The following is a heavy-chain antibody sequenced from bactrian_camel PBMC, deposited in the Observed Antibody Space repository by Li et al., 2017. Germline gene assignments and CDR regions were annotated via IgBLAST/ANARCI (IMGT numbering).Heavy chain of an antibody. Sequence: HVQLVESGGGSVQAGGSLRLSCVASGYTSTSNCMGWFRQDPGNECEVVSIISCNGSPFYAAAVKGRFTISQDNAKNTAHLQMDNLKPEDTAMYYCAVTTFPVLVLETVHYWGQGTQVTVS. J-gene: IGHJ4*01. D-gene: IGHD3*01. CDR2: ISCNGSP. CDR3: AVTTFPVLVLETVHY. V-gene: IGHV3S55*01. CDR1: GYTSTSNC.